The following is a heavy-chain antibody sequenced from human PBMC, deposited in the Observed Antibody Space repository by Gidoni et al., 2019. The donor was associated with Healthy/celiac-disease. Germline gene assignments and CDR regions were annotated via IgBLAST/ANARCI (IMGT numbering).Heavy chain of an antibody. J-gene: IGHJ6*02. D-gene: IGHD6-6*01. CDR1: GFTFRSYE. CDR2: ISSSGSTI. CDR3: ASPKYSSRLRIGMDV. Sequence: EVQLVESGGGLVKPGGSPRLPCAASGFTFRSYEMNWVRQAPGKGLEWVSYISSSGSTIYYADSVKGRFTISRDNAKNSLYLQMNSLRAEDTAVYYCASPKYSSRLRIGMDVWGQGTTVTVSS. V-gene: IGHV3-48*03.